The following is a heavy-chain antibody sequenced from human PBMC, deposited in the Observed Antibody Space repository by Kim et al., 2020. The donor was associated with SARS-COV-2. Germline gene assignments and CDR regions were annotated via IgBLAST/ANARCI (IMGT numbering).Heavy chain of an antibody. J-gene: IGHJ4*02. CDR3: ALRWSLY. CDR2: SSGST. Sequence: SSGSTYYADSVKGRFTISRDNSKNTLYLQMNSLRAEDTAVYYCALRWSLYWGQGTLVTVSS. V-gene: IGHV3-66*01. D-gene: IGHD4-17*01.